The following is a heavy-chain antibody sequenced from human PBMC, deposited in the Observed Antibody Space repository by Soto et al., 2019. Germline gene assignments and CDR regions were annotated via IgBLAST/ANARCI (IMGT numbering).Heavy chain of an antibody. CDR1: GYTFTRYG. J-gene: IGHJ6*03. V-gene: IGHV1-18*01. CDR3: ARGAPASYYDFWSGSRGYYYYYLAV. D-gene: IGHD3-3*01. CDR2: ISAYNGNT. Sequence: ASVKVSCKASGYTFTRYGISWVRQAPGQGLEWMGWISAYNGNTNYAQKLQGRVTMTTDTSTSTAYMELRSLRSDDTAVYYCARGAPASYYDFWSGSRGYYYYYLAVWGKGTTVTVSS.